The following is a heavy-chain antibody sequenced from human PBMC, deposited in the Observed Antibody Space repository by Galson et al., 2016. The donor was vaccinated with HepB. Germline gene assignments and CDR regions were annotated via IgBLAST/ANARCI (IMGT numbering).Heavy chain of an antibody. CDR1: GFSFSSHG. D-gene: IGHD3-3*01. J-gene: IGHJ6*02. CDR2: ISHDGSDK. V-gene: IGHV3-30*18. CDR3: AKDLGARYDFWSGSRGYYNYYGMDV. Sequence: SLRLSCAASGFSFSSHGMHWVRQAPGKGLEWEALISHDGSDKFYAVSVKGRFTISRDNSKNTLYLQMNSLRAEDTAVYYCAKDLGARYDFWSGSRGYYNYYGMDVWGQGTTVTFSS.